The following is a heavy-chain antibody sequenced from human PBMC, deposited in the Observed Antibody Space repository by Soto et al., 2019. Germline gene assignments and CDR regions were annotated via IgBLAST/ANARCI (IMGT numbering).Heavy chain of an antibody. CDR3: ASDSHCDGGNCPMGGFEM. V-gene: IGHV5-51*01. J-gene: IGHJ3*02. CDR1: GYGFSIHW. Sequence: PGESLKISCMGSGYGFSIHWVAWLRQMPGKGLGGVGIIYHGNSNTMCSPSFQGQVTISADTALSTTYLQLDTLKPSGTAIYFCASDSHCDGGNCPMGGFEMWGQGTMVTVSS. CDR2: IYHGNSNT. D-gene: IGHD2-15*01.